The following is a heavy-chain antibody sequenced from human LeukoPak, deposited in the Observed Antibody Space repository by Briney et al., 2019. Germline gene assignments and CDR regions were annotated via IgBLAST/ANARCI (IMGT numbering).Heavy chain of an antibody. J-gene: IGHJ4*02. CDR2: INNSGDRT. CDR3: AKVLWGATYFDY. Sequence: PGGSLRLSCAASGFTFSSYAMSWVRQAPGKGLEWVSLINNSGDRTYSADSVKGRFTISRDNPKSTLYLQMNSLSSEDTAIYYCAKVLWGATYFDYWGQGTLVTVSS. CDR1: GFTFSSYA. V-gene: IGHV3-23*01. D-gene: IGHD7-27*01.